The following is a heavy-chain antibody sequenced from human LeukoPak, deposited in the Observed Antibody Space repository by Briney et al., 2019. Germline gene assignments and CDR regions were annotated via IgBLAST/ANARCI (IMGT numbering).Heavy chain of an antibody. V-gene: IGHV1-46*01. D-gene: IGHD5-24*01. J-gene: IGHJ5*02. CDR1: GYTFASYY. CDR2: INPSGGST. CDR3: LRVTNMALGWFTP. Sequence: GAPLRPSCKASGYTFASYYLTWVPQAPRQQLEYVGTINPSGGSTTYEQKFQGRVTMTWDTSTSTVYVELGSLRSEDTAVYYCLRVTNMALGWFTPWGQGTLVTVAS.